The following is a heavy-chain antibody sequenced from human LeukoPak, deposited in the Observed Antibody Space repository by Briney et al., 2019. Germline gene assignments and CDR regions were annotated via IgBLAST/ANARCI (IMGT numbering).Heavy chain of an antibody. CDR3: ARHQGVVDL. J-gene: IGHJ2*01. V-gene: IGHV4-34*01. CDR1: GGSLSGFY. D-gene: IGHD3-3*01. Sequence: SETLSLTCAVYGGSLSGFYWSWIRQPPGKGLEWIGEITHSRSTNYNPSLKSRVTISIDTSKNQFSLKLSSVTAADTAAYYCARHQGVVDLWGRGSLVTVSS. CDR2: ITHSRST.